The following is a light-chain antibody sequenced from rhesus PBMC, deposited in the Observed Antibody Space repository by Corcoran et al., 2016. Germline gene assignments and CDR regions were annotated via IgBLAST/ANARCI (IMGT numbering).Light chain of an antibody. V-gene: IGKV3-31*02. Sequence: EIVMTQSPATLSLSPGETATISCRTSQSVSSKLAWYQQKPGQAPRLLIFGASSRATGIPDRVSGSGSGTDFPLTISNLEPEDFAVYYCQETSNLWTFGQGTKVEIK. J-gene: IGKJ1*01. CDR3: QETSNLWT. CDR2: GAS. CDR1: QSVSSK.